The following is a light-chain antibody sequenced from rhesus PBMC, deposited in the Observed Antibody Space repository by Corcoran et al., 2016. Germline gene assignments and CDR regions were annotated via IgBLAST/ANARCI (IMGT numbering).Light chain of an antibody. Sequence: DIQLTQSPSSLSASVGDRVTITCRASQGIRSFLAWYQQKPWKAPTLLIYDATNLQSGVPSRFSGSGSGTAFTLTISILQPEDFAVYYCRQRNYHPPTFGQGTKVEIK. CDR2: DAT. J-gene: IGKJ1*01. CDR3: RQRNYHPPT. CDR1: QGIRSF. V-gene: IGKV1-38*01.